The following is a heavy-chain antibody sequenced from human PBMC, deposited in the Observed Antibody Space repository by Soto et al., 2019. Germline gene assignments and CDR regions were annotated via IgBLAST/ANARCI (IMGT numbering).Heavy chain of an antibody. CDR3: SRGDY. CDR1: GESIDTAGYY. V-gene: IGHV4-31*03. J-gene: IGHJ4*02. Sequence: QVQLQESGPRLVRPSQTLSLTCTVSGESIDTAGYYWTWIRQRPGKGLEWLGFISHSGATYYNSSVKSRLSISLDTSQNQFSLTVSSVTAADTAVYFCSRGDYWGQGMLVTVSS. CDR2: ISHSGAT.